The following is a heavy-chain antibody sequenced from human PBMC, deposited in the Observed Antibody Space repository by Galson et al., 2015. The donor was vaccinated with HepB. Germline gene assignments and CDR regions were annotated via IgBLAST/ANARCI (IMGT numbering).Heavy chain of an antibody. Sequence: QSGAEVKKPGESLRISCKGSGYSFTCYWISWVRQMPGKGLEWMGRIDPSDSYTNYSPSFQGHVTISADKSISTAYLQWSSLKASDTAMYYCARQAMYSSSWYNWFDPWGQGTLVTVSS. D-gene: IGHD6-13*01. J-gene: IGHJ5*02. CDR3: ARQAMYSSSWYNWFDP. V-gene: IGHV5-10-1*01. CDR1: GYSFTCYW. CDR2: IDPSDSYT.